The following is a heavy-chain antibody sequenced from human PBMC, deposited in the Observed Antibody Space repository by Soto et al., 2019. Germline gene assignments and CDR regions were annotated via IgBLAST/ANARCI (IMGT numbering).Heavy chain of an antibody. CDR2: VTSSVGRT. CDR1: GFTFRNFA. CDR3: PKEYCVCCHFYN. V-gene: IGHV3-23*01. J-gene: IGHJ4*02. D-gene: IGHD2-21*01. Sequence: EVQLLESGGGLVQPGGSLRLSCAASGFTFRNFAMGLVRQAPGTGLELVSAVTSSVGRTKYEDSVKGRFTIPIDNSKDPVNLQMDSLRDEDTVVYYCPKEYCVCCHFYNWGQGTLVTVS.